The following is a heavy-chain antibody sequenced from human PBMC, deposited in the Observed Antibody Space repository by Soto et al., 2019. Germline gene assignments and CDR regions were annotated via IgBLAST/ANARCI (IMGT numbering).Heavy chain of an antibody. CDR1: GYSFAGYW. V-gene: IGHV5-10-1*01. J-gene: IGHJ4*02. CDR2: IDPSDSQT. CDR3: ARQIYDSDTGPNFQYYFDS. Sequence: GESLKICCKGSGYSFAGYWITWVRQKPGKGLERMGRIDPSDSQTYYSPSFRGHVTISATKSITTVFLQWSSLRASDTAMYYCARQIYDSDTGPNFQYYFDSWGQGTPVTVSS. D-gene: IGHD3-22*01.